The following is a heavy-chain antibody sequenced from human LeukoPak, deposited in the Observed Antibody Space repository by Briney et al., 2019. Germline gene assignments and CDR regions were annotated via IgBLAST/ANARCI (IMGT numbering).Heavy chain of an antibody. J-gene: IGHJ6*03. CDR1: GFTFSSYS. Sequence: KTGGSLRLSCAASGFTFSSYSMNWVRQAPGKGLEWVSSISSSSSYIYYADSVKGRFTISRDNAKNSLYLQMNSLRAEDTAVYYCARVGIFRMNYMDVWGKGTTVTVSS. V-gene: IGHV3-21*01. D-gene: IGHD3-3*01. CDR2: ISSSSSYI. CDR3: ARVGIFRMNYMDV.